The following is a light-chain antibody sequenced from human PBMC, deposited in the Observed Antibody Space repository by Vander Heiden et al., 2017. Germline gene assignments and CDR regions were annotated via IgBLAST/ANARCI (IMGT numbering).Light chain of an antibody. CDR1: QSVLYSSNNKNY. J-gene: IGKJ1*01. CDR2: WAS. Sequence: DIVMTQSPDSLAVSLGERATINCKSSQSVLYSSNNKNYLAWYQHKAGQPPKMLIYWASTRDSGVPDRISGSGSATDFTLTISSLQAEDVAVYYCQQYYSTPPTFGQGTKVEIK. V-gene: IGKV4-1*01. CDR3: QQYYSTPPT.